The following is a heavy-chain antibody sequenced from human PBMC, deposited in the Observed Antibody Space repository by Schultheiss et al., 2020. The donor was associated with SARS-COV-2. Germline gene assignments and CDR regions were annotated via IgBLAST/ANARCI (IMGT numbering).Heavy chain of an antibody. J-gene: IGHJ4*02. V-gene: IGHV3-21*04. D-gene: IGHD3-3*01. CDR1: GFTFSGSA. Sequence: GGSLRLSCAASGFTFSGSAMHWVRQASGKGLEWVSSISSSSSYIYYADSVKGRFTISRDNTKNTLYLQMNSLRAEDTAVYYCARICTIFGVVTPDYWGQGTLVTVSS. CDR3: ARICTIFGVVTPDY. CDR2: ISSSSSYI.